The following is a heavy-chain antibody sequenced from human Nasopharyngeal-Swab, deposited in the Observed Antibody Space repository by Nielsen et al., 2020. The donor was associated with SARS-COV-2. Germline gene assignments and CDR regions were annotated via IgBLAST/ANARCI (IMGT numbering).Heavy chain of an antibody. CDR2: IYYSGST. V-gene: IGHV4-59*01. CDR3: ASLGRLGYYDITRRRAFDI. Sequence: WIRQPPGKGLEWIGYIYYSGSTNYNPSLKSRVTISVDTSKNQFCLKLSSVTAADTAVYYCASLGRLGYYDITRRRAFDIWGQGTMVTVSS. D-gene: IGHD3-22*01. J-gene: IGHJ3*02.